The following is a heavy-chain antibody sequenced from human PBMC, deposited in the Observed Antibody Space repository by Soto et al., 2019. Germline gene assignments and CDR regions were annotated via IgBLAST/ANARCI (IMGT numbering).Heavy chain of an antibody. CDR1: GGSISSGDYY. Sequence: PSETLSLTCTVSGGSISSGDYYWSWIRQPPGKGLEWIGYIYYSGSTYYNPSLKSRVTISVDTSKNQFSLKLSSVTAADTAVYYCARERTYSYGPTDYYYYGMDVWGQGTTVTVSS. CDR2: IYYSGST. V-gene: IGHV4-30-4*01. J-gene: IGHJ6*02. D-gene: IGHD5-18*01. CDR3: ARERTYSYGPTDYYYYGMDV.